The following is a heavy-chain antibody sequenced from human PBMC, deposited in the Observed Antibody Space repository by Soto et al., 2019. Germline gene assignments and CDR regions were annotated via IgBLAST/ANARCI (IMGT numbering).Heavy chain of an antibody. Sequence: AVSLRLSSAASGFTFSSYDMHGVRNATRKGLEWVSSIRTAGDTYYPGSVKGRFTISRENAKNSLYLQMNSLRAGDTAVYYCARERWFGDYGMDVWGQGT. D-gene: IGHD3-10*01. CDR2: IRTAGDT. J-gene: IGHJ6*02. CDR3: ARERWFGDYGMDV. V-gene: IGHV3-13*04. CDR1: GFTFSSYD.